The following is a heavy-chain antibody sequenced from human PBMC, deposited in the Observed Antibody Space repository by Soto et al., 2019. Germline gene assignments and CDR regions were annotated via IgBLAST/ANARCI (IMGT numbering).Heavy chain of an antibody. CDR1: GFSLSTNDVG. CDR3: AHRPHEYSNSWVACDI. D-gene: IGHD4-4*01. CDR2: INWNGDK. Sequence: SGPTLVNPTQTLTLTCTVSGFSLSTNDVGVGWIRQPPGKALECLALINWNGDKHYSPSLKTRLTITKDTSKNQVVLTMTNVDPGETATYYCAHRPHEYSNSWVACDIWGQGTMVTVSS. V-gene: IGHV2-5*01. J-gene: IGHJ3*02.